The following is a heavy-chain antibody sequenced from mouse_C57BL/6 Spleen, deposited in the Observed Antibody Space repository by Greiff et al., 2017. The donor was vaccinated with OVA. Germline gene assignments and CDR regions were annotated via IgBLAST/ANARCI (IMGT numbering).Heavy chain of an antibody. CDR1: GFTFTDYY. Sequence: EVHLVESGGGLVQPGGSLSLSCAASGFTFTDYYMSWVRQPPGKALEWLGFIRNKANGYTTEYSASVKGRFTISRDNSQSILYLQMNALRAEDSATYYCARYESNYPMYYFDYWGQGTTLTVSS. CDR2: IRNKANGYTT. D-gene: IGHD2-5*01. J-gene: IGHJ2*01. CDR3: ARYESNYPMYYFDY. V-gene: IGHV7-3*01.